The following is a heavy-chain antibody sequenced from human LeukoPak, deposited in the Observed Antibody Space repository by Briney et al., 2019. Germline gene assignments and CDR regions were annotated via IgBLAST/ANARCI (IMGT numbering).Heavy chain of an antibody. V-gene: IGHV3-15*01. J-gene: IGHJ1*01. Sequence: GGSLRLSCAASGFTFSNAWMSWVRQAPGKGLEWVGRIKSKTDGGTTDYAAPVKDRFTISRDDSKNTLYLQMNSLKTEDSAVYYCTILGWSGYYQTEYFQHWGQGTLVTVSS. CDR1: GFTFSNAW. CDR3: TILGWSGYYQTEYFQH. D-gene: IGHD3-3*01. CDR2: IKSKTDGGTT.